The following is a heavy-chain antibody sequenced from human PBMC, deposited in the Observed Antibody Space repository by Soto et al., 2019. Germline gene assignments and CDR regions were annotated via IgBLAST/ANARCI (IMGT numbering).Heavy chain of an antibody. CDR2: IYTSGST. V-gene: IGHV4-4*07. CDR3: ARSYGDPEDYYYSYGMDV. J-gene: IGHJ6*02. CDR1: GGSISSYY. Sequence: PSETLSLTCTVSGGSISSYYWSWIRQPAGKGLEWIGRIYTSGSTNYNPSLKSRVTMSVDTSKNQFSLKLSSVTAADTAVYYCARSYGDPEDYYYSYGMDVWGQGTTATVSS. D-gene: IGHD2-21*02.